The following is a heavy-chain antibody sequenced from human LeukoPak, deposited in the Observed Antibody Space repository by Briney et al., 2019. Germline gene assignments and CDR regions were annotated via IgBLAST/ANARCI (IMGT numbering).Heavy chain of an antibody. J-gene: IGHJ4*02. CDR3: AKRKNSPGYSSLDQ. CDR2: VSRTGSTK. Sequence: GGSLRLSCVASGFTFSSFALDWVRQAPGGGLEWISFVSRTGSTKYYADSVKGRFTVPRDNSKNTVYLQMNSLRVDDSAVYYCAKRKNSPGYSSLDQWGQGTLVTVSS. CDR1: GFTFSSFA. D-gene: IGHD2-15*01. V-gene: IGHV3-23*01.